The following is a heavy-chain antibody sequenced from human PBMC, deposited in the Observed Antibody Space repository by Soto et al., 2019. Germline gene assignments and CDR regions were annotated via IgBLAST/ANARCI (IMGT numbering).Heavy chain of an antibody. D-gene: IGHD1-26*01. V-gene: IGHV3-7*01. CDR2: IKQDGSEK. CDR1: GFTFSSYW. CDR3: ARVVGATQMDFDY. Sequence: EVQLVESGGGLVQPGESLRLSCAASGFTFSSYWMTWVRQAPGKGLEWVANIKQDGSEKYYVDSVRGLFTMSRDNAKNSLYLQMISLRAEDTAVYYCARVVGATQMDFDYWGQGTLVTVSS. J-gene: IGHJ4*02.